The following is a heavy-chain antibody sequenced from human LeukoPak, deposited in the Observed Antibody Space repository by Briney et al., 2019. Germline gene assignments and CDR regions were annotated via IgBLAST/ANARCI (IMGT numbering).Heavy chain of an antibody. V-gene: IGHV1-46*01. CDR1: GFTFSSYA. D-gene: IGHD5-12*01. J-gene: IGHJ6*03. CDR3: AREAMDIVATSNYYYYYMDV. CDR2: INPSGGST. Sequence: GGSLRLSCAASGFTFSSYAMHWVRQAPGQGLEWMGIINPSGGSTSYAQKFQGRVTMTRDTSTSTVYMELSSLRSEDTAVYYCAREAMDIVATSNYYYYYMDVWGKGTTVTISS.